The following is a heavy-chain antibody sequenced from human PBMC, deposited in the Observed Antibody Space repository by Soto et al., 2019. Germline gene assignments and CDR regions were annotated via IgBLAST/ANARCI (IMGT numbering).Heavy chain of an antibody. CDR2: IIPILDIP. CDR1: GGTFSRYT. D-gene: IGHD2-15*01. V-gene: IGHV1-69*02. CDR3: ASHFTGVLVLGTSPPGGDNYGWDV. Sequence: QVQLVQSGAEVKKPGSSVKVSCKASGGTFSRYTFTWVRQAPGQGLEWMGRIIPILDIPNYAQNFQGRVTITADKSPRTAYMELSNLTSDDTAVYYCASHFTGVLVLGTSPPGGDNYGWDVWGQGTTVTVSS. J-gene: IGHJ6*02.